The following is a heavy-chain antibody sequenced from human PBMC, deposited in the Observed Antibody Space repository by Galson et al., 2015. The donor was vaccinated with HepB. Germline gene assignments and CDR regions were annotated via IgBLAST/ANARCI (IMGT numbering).Heavy chain of an antibody. CDR3: ACNLGLGIFFEF. CDR1: GGTFNSYP. V-gene: IGHV1-69*10. Sequence: PVKVSCKASGGTFNSYPISWVRQAPGQGPEWMGEINSMFGIANYARKLQGRVTINADKSTGTSYMELTSLTSEDTAMYFCACNLGLGIFFEFWGQGTLVTVSS. J-gene: IGHJ4*02. CDR2: INSMFGIA. D-gene: IGHD2/OR15-2a*01.